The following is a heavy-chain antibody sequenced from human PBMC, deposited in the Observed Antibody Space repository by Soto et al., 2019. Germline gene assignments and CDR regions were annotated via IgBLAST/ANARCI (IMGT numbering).Heavy chain of an antibody. CDR2: ISGSGGST. D-gene: IGHD3-22*01. CDR3: AKDLDGEYYYDSSGYRWDY. CDR1: GFRFSSYA. J-gene: IGHJ4*02. Sequence: GGSLRLSCAASGFRFSSYAMSWVRQAPGKGLEWVSAISGSGGSTYYADSVKGRFTISRDNSKNTLYLQMNSLRAEDTAVYYCAKDLDGEYYYDSSGYRWDYWGQGTLVTVSS. V-gene: IGHV3-23*01.